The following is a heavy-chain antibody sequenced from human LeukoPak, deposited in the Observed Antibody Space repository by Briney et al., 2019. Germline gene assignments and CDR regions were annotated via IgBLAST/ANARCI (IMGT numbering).Heavy chain of an antibody. CDR3: ARGRGGATTDLDH. Sequence: GSSVKVSCEASVYTFNGYYMHWVRRAPGQGLASVGGINSIRCARKYRQKFRGRVTRYRDTAINTAYRELTRLTSDDTGVYYCARGRGGATTDLDHWGQGTLVPLSS. D-gene: IGHD1-26*01. CDR1: VYTFNGYY. V-gene: IGHV1-2*01. CDR2: INSIRCAR. J-gene: IGHJ4*02.